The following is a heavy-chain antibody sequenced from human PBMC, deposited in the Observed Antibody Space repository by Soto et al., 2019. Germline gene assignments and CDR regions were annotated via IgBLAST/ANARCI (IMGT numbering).Heavy chain of an antibody. CDR1: GGSINNYY. D-gene: IGHD6-13*01. V-gene: IGHV4-59*10. J-gene: IGHJ4*02. CDR3: ARQTTYSTSWHDY. Sequence: SETLSLTCAVYGGSINNYYWSWIRQPAGKGLEWIGRIYSSGSINYNPSLKSRVTMSVDTSKNQFSLKLSSVTAADTAVYYCARQTTYSTSWHDYWGQGTLVTVSS. CDR2: IYSSGSI.